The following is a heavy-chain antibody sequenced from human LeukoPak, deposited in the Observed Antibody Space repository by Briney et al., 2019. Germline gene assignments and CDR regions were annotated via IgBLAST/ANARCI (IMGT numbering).Heavy chain of an antibody. V-gene: IGHV3-53*01. CDR3: ARRAGAYSHPYDY. CDR2: IYSDNT. J-gene: IGHJ4*02. Sequence: GGSLRLSCTVSGFTVSSNSMSWVRQAPGKGLEWVSFIYSDNTHYSDSVKGRFTISRDNSKDTLYLQMNSLRAEDTAVYYCARRAGAYSHPYDYWGQGALVTVSS. D-gene: IGHD4/OR15-4a*01. CDR1: GFTVSSNS.